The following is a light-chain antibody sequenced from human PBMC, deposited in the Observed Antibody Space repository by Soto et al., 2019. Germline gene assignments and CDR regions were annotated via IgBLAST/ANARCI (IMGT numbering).Light chain of an antibody. J-gene: IGKJ1*01. CDR2: AAS. V-gene: IGKV1-12*01. Sequence: IEVTQSPSSLSASIGDRVTITFRASQGISXCLACYQQKPGKCPNLLIYAASSLESGVPSMFSGSGSGTDFTLTISRLEPEDFEVYYSHRRGSTPWLFGHGT. CDR3: HRRGSTPWL. CDR1: QGISXC.